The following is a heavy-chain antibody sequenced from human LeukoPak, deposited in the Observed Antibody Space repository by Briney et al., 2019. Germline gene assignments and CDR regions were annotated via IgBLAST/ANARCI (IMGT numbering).Heavy chain of an antibody. CDR2: IWYDGSNK. D-gene: IGHD3-16*02. V-gene: IGHV3-33*06. CDR1: GFTFSSYG. CDR3: AKDGVTFGGVIVSPFFDY. Sequence: GGSLRLSCAASGFTFSSYGMHWVRQAPGKGLEWVAVIWYDGSNKYYADSVKGRFTISRDNSKNTLYLQMNSLRAEDTAVYYCAKDGVTFGGVIVSPFFDYWGQGTLVTVSS. J-gene: IGHJ4*02.